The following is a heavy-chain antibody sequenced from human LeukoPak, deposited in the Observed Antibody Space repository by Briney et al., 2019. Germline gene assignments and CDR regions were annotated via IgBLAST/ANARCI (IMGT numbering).Heavy chain of an antibody. V-gene: IGHV1-46*01. CDR3: ARLEMAPKSPHAFDI. CDR1: GYTFTSYY. Sequence: ASVKVSCKASGYTFTSYYMHWVRQAPGQGLEWMGIINPSGGSTSYAQKFQGRVTMTRDTSTSTVYMELSSLRSEDTAVYYCARLEMAPKSPHAFDIWGKGTMVTVSS. CDR2: INPSGGST. J-gene: IGHJ3*02. D-gene: IGHD5-24*01.